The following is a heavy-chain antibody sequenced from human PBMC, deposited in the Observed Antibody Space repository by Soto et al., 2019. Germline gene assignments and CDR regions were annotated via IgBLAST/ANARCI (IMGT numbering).Heavy chain of an antibody. CDR2: IWYDGSNK. D-gene: IGHD4-17*01. CDR3: ASSYYGDYSPLGY. CDR1: GLTFSSYG. V-gene: IGHV3-33*01. Sequence: QVQLVESGGGVVQPGRSLRLSCAASGLTFSSYGMHWVRQAPGKGLEWVAVIWYDGSNKYYADSVKGRFTISRDNSKNTLYLQMNSLRAEDTAVYYCASSYYGDYSPLGYWGQGTLVTVSS. J-gene: IGHJ4*02.